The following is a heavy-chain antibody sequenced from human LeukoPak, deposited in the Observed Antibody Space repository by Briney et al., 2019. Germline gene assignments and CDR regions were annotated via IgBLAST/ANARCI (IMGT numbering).Heavy chain of an antibody. CDR3: ARDRSSLAVGDSRTSDY. V-gene: IGHV1-18*01. Sequence: ASVKVSCKASGYTFTNYGVSWVRQAPGQGLQWMGWISAYNGNTNYAQKFQGRLTLTTDTSTNTAYMELGSLRSDDTAKYYCARDRSSLAVGDSRTSDYWGQGTPVTVSS. CDR1: GYTFTNYG. D-gene: IGHD6-19*01. CDR2: ISAYNGNT. J-gene: IGHJ4*02.